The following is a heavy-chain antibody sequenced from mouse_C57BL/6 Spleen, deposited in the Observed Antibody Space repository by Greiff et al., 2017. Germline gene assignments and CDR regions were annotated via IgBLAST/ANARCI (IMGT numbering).Heavy chain of an antibody. V-gene: IGHV1-15*01. J-gene: IGHJ1*03. CDR2: IDPETGGT. D-gene: IGHD1-1*01. CDR3: TRWGDGRGYFDV. CDR1: GYTFTDYE. Sequence: VQLQQSGAELVRPGASVTLSCKASGYTFTDYEMHWVKQTPVHGLEWIGAIDPETGGTAYNQKFKGKAILTADKSSSTAYMELRSLTSEDSAVYYCTRWGDGRGYFDVWGTGTTVTVSS.